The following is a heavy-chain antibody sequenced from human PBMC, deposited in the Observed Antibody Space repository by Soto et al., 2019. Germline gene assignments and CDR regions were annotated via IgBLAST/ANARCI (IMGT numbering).Heavy chain of an antibody. V-gene: IGHV3-15*01. Sequence: GGSLRLSCAASGFTFSNAWMSWVRQAPGKGLEWVGRIKSKTNGGTTDYAAPVIGRFTISRDDSKNTLYLQMNSLRAEDTAVYYCASLPGGAYDILTGYYRGYYYYYGMDVWGQGTTVTVSS. CDR2: IKSKTNGGTT. CDR1: GFTFSNAW. D-gene: IGHD3-9*01. CDR3: ASLPGGAYDILTGYYRGYYYYYGMDV. J-gene: IGHJ6*02.